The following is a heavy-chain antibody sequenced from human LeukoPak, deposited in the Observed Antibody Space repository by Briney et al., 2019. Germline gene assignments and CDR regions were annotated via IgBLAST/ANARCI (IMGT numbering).Heavy chain of an antibody. D-gene: IGHD1-26*01. J-gene: IGHJ4*02. CDR2: IYSGGNT. CDR3: AREPPVWRESLPSRHFDY. Sequence: GGSLRLSCKASGFTVSSYCMSWVRQAPGKGLEWVALIYSGGNTDYADSVKGRFTISRDDSKNTLYIQMNSLRAEDTAVYYCAREPPVWRESLPSRHFDYWGQGTLVTVSS. V-gene: IGHV3-53*01. CDR1: GFTVSSYC.